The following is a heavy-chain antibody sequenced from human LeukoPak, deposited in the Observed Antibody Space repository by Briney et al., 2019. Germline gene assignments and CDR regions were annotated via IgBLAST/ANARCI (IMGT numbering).Heavy chain of an antibody. CDR1: GGTFSSYA. CDR2: IIPIFGTA. V-gene: IGHV1-69*13. J-gene: IGHJ3*02. D-gene: IGHD3-10*01. CDR3: AREAADRLWFGYAFDI. Sequence: ASVKVSCRASGGTFSSYAISWVRQAPGQGLEWMGGIIPIFGTANNAQKFQGRVTITADESTSTAYMELSSLRSEDTAVYYCAREAADRLWFGYAFDIWGQGTMVTVSS.